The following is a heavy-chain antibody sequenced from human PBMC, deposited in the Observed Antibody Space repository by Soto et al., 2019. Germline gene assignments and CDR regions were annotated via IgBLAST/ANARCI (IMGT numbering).Heavy chain of an antibody. V-gene: IGHV3-74*01. CDR3: TTDFEY. CDR2: IDGVGAGT. J-gene: IGHJ4*02. CDR1: GFTFTNYW. Sequence: EVQLVQSGGGSVQPGGSLRLSCAASGFTFTNYWMHWVRQVPGQGLVWVSRIDGVGAGTSYSDSVRGRFTISRDNAETMLYPQVNSLRAEDTAVSYCTTDFEYWGQGTLVTVSS.